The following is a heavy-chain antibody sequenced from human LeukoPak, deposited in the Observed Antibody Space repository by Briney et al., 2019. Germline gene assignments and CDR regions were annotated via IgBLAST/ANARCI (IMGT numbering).Heavy chain of an antibody. CDR1: GFTFSNAW. J-gene: IGHJ4*02. D-gene: IGHD3-16*01. Sequence: PGGSLRLSCAASGFTFSNAWMSWVRQAPGKGLEWVGRIKSKTDGGTTDYAAPVKGRFTISRDDSKNTLYLQMNSLKTEDTAVYYCTTAFGLRLGDLYYFDYWGQGTLVTVSS. CDR2: IKSKTDGGTT. CDR3: TTAFGLRLGDLYYFDY. V-gene: IGHV3-15*01.